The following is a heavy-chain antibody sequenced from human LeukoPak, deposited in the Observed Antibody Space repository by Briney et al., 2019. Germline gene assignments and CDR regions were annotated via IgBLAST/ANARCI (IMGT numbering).Heavy chain of an antibody. CDR2: INPSGGST. CDR3: AREGSSWPFDY. Sequence: GASVKVSCKASGYTFTSYAMNWVRQAPGQGLEWMGIINPSGGSTSYAQKFQGRVTMTRDMSTSAVYMELSSLRSEDTAVYYCAREGSSWPFDYWGQGTLVTVSS. J-gene: IGHJ4*02. V-gene: IGHV1-46*01. CDR1: GYTFTSYA. D-gene: IGHD6-13*01.